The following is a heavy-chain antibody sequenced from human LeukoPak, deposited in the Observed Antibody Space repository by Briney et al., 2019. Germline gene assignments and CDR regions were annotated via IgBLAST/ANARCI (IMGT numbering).Heavy chain of an antibody. CDR3: ARDHVSEYCSGGSCYSGDY. CDR2: INPNSGGT. J-gene: IGHJ4*02. D-gene: IGHD2-15*01. Sequence: ASVKVSCKASGYTFTGYYMHWVRQAPGQGLEWMGWINPNSGGTNYAQKFQGRATMTRDTSISTAYMELSRLRSDDTAVYYCARDHVSEYCSGGSCYSGDYWGQGTLVTVSS. V-gene: IGHV1-2*02. CDR1: GYTFTGYY.